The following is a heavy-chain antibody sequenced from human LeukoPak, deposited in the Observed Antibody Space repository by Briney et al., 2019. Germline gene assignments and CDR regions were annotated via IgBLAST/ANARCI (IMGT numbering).Heavy chain of an antibody. CDR2: IYYSGST. CDR3: ARRVATIGNLDY. Sequence: SETLSLTCTVSGGSISSSSYYWGWIRQPPGKGLEWIGSIYYSGSTYYNPSLKSRVTISVDTSKNQFSLKLSSVTAADTAVYYCARRVATIGNLDYWGQGTLVTVSS. CDR1: GGSISSSSYY. V-gene: IGHV4-39*01. D-gene: IGHD5-24*01. J-gene: IGHJ4*02.